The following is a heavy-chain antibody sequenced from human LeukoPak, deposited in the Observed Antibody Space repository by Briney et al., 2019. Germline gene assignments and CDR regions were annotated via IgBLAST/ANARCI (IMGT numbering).Heavy chain of an antibody. Sequence: GGSLRLSCAASGFTFSSYAMSWVRQAPGKGLEWVSAISGSGGSTYYADSVKGRFTISRGNSKNTLYLQMNSLRAEDTAVYYCAKRLDPYYYDSSGYLDYWGQGTLVTVSS. CDR1: GFTFSSYA. J-gene: IGHJ4*02. V-gene: IGHV3-23*01. CDR3: AKRLDPYYYDSSGYLDY. CDR2: ISGSGGST. D-gene: IGHD3-22*01.